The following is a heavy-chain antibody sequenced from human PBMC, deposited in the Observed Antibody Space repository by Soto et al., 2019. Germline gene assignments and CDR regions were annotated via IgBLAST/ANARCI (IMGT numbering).Heavy chain of an antibody. CDR2: IIPIFGTA. CDR1: GGTFSSYA. D-gene: IGHD2-15*01. J-gene: IGHJ5*02. CDR3: ARGDIVVVVAATPGGWFDP. V-gene: IGHV1-69*01. Sequence: QVQLVQSGAEVKKPGSSVKVSYKASGGTFSSYAISWVRQAPGQELEWMGGIIPIFGTANYAQKFQGRVTITADESTSTAYMELSSLRSEDTAVYYCARGDIVVVVAATPGGWFDPWGQGTLVTVSS.